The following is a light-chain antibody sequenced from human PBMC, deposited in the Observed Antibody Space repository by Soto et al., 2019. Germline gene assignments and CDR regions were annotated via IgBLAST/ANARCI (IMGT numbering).Light chain of an antibody. CDR2: AAS. Sequence: RQMTQSPSSLSASVGDRVTITCRASQAIYNYLAWYQQKPGKVPTLLISAASTLQSGVPSRFSGSGSGTDFTLTISSLQPEDVATYYCQKFSAVPTFGGGTKVEI. J-gene: IGKJ4*01. CDR1: QAIYNY. V-gene: IGKV1-27*01. CDR3: QKFSAVPT.